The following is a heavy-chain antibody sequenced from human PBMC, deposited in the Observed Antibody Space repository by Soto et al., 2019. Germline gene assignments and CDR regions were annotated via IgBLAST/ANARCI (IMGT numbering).Heavy chain of an antibody. Sequence: QVQLVESGGGVVQPGRSLRLSCAASGFTFSSYGMHWVRQARGKGLEWVAVIWYDGSNKYYADSVKGRFTISRDNSKNTLYLQMNSLRAEDTAVYYCARDLPAALFDYWGQGTLVTVSS. V-gene: IGHV3-33*01. CDR3: ARDLPAALFDY. CDR2: IWYDGSNK. D-gene: IGHD6-25*01. J-gene: IGHJ4*02. CDR1: GFTFSSYG.